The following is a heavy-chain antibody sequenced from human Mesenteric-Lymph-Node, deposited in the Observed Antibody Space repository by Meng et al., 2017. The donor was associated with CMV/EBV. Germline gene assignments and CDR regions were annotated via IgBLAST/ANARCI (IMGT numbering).Heavy chain of an antibody. J-gene: IGHJ6*02. V-gene: IGHV3-15*01. CDR3: ARANKPRYCRSASCYSDYYYGMDV. D-gene: IGHD2-2*02. Sequence: GGSLRLSCAASGFTFSNAWMSWVRQAPGKGLEWVGRIISKSDGETTDYAAPVKGRFSISRDDSKNTLYMQMNSLKTEDTAVYYCARANKPRYCRSASCYSDYYYGMDVWGQGTTVTVSS. CDR2: IISKSDGETT. CDR1: GFTFSNAW.